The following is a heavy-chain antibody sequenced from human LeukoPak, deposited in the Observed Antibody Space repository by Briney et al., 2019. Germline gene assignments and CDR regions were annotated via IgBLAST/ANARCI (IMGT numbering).Heavy chain of an antibody. CDR2: ISGSGGST. V-gene: IGHV3-23*01. CDR3: ARDDRGSGLGPPHDY. Sequence: GGSLRLSCAASGFTFSSYAMSWVRQAPGKGLEWVSAISGSGGSTYYADSVQGRFTISRDNSKNTLSLQMDSLRAEDTAVYYCARDDRGSGLGPPHDYWGPGTLVTVSS. J-gene: IGHJ4*02. CDR1: GFTFSSYA. D-gene: IGHD3-16*01.